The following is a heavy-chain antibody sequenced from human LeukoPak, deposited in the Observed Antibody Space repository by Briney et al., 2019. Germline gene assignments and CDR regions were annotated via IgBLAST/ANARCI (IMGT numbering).Heavy chain of an antibody. D-gene: IGHD2-15*01. V-gene: IGHV1-69*02. J-gene: IGHJ6*02. CDR3: ASMQGYCSAGTCYYYYGMDV. CDR2: FIPILDIT. Sequence: ASVTVSCKASGGTFSNYSINWVRQAPAQGLEWMGRFIPILDITNYEQKFQGRVTITEDKSTSTAYMELSSVRSEDTAVYYCASMQGYCSAGTCYYYYGMDVWGQGTTVTVSS. CDR1: GGTFSNYS.